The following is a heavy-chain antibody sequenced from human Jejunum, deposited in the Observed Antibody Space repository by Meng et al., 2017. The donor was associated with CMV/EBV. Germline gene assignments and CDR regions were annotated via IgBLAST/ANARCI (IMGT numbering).Heavy chain of an antibody. J-gene: IGHJ5*02. V-gene: IGHV3-21*06. D-gene: IGHD2/OR15-2a*01. CDR2: LSAASSHR. CDR1: FSSYI. Sequence: FSSYIINWVRQAPGKGLEWVSSLSAASSHRYYADSVRGRFTVSRDNAKNSLYLQMDSLRAEDTAVYYCARGRQRCNSVTCHLTWVDPWGQGTLVTVSS. CDR3: ARGRQRCNSVTCHLTWVDP.